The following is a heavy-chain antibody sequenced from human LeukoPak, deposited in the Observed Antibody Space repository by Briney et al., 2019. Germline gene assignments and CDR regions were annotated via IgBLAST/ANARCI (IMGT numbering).Heavy chain of an antibody. D-gene: IGHD6-13*01. CDR3: ARDVAGTSTYYSYGMDV. CDR1: GFTFSSYW. Sequence: GGSLRLSCAASGFTFSSYWMSWVRQAPGKGLEWVANIKHDGGEKYYVDSVKGRFTISRDNAKNTLNLQMNSLRAEDTAVYYCARDVAGTSTYYSYGMDVWGQGTTVTVSS. CDR2: IKHDGGEK. J-gene: IGHJ6*02. V-gene: IGHV3-7*01.